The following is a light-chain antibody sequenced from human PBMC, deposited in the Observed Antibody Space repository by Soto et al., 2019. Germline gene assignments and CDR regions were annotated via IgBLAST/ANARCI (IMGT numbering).Light chain of an antibody. CDR1: SSDVGGYKY. Sequence: QSALTQPRSVSGSPGQSVTISCTGTSSDVGGYKYVSWYQQHPGKVPKLMMFDVSERPSGVPDRFSGSKSGNTASLSISGLQAEDEADYYCATWDDSLNGRVFGGGTKLTVL. J-gene: IGLJ3*02. V-gene: IGLV2-11*01. CDR2: DVS. CDR3: ATWDDSLNGRV.